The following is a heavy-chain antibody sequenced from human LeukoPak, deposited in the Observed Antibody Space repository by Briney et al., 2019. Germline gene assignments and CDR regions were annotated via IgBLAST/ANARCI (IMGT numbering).Heavy chain of an antibody. D-gene: IGHD3-10*01. CDR2: IYTSGST. Sequence: PSETLSLTCTVSGGSISSYYWSWIRQPAGKGLEWIGRIYTSGSTNYNPSLKSRVTISVDKSKNQFSLKLSSVTAADTAVYYCARGRVSSDYGSVWFDRWGQGTLVTVSS. CDR3: ARGRVSSDYGSVWFDR. CDR1: GGSISSYY. V-gene: IGHV4-4*07. J-gene: IGHJ5*02.